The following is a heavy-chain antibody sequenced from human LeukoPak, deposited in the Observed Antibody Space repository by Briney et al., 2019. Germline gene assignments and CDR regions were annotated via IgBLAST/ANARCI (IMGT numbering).Heavy chain of an antibody. V-gene: IGHV4-30-4*08. CDR2: IYSSGST. J-gene: IGHJ3*02. D-gene: IGHD3-3*01. CDR1: GGSISSDDYY. Sequence: PSETLSLTCTVSGGSISSDDYYWHWIRQPPGKGLEWIGYIYSSGSTYYSPSLKSRVIISLDTSNNQFSLKLSSVTAADTAVYYCAGLPNSDFWSGYYSGSFDIWGQGTVVTVSS. CDR3: AGLPNSDFWSGYYSGSFDI.